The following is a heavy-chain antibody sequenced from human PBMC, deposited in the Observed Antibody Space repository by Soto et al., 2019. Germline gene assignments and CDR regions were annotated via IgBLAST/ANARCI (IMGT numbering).Heavy chain of an antibody. V-gene: IGHV3-66*01. CDR3: ARDRGGYYYYGMDV. D-gene: IGHD3-10*01. CDR2: IYSGGST. Sequence: EVQLVESGGGLVQPGGSLRLSCAASGFTVSSNYMSWVRQAPGKGLEWVSVIYSGGSTYYADSVKGRFTISRDNSKNTLYLEMNSLRAADTAVYYCARDRGGYYYYGMDVWGQGTTVTVSS. CDR1: GFTVSSNY. J-gene: IGHJ6*02.